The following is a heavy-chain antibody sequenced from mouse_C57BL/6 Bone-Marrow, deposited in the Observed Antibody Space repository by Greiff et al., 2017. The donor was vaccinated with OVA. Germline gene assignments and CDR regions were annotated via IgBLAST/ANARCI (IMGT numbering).Heavy chain of an antibody. D-gene: IGHD1-1*02. CDR2: INYDGSST. CDR3: ARDYGSYAMDY. J-gene: IGHJ4*01. V-gene: IGHV5-16*01. Sequence: EVKVVESEGGLVQPGSSMKLSCTASGFTFSDYYMAWVRQVPEKGLEWVANINYDGSSTYYLDSLKSRFIISRDNAKNILYLQMSSLKSEDTATYYCARDYGSYAMDYWGQGTSVTVSS. CDR1: GFTFSDYY.